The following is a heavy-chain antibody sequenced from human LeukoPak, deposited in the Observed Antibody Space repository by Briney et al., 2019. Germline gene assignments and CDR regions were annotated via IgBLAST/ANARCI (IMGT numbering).Heavy chain of an antibody. CDR3: ARHSGSGSYHSPFGN. CDR2: IYYSGST. D-gene: IGHD3-10*01. V-gene: IGHV4-39*01. Sequence: PSETLSLTCTVSGGSISSSSYYWVWIRQPPGKGLEWIGSIYYSGSTYYNPSLKSRVTISVDTSKNQFSLELTSVTAADTAVYYCARHSGSGSYHSPFGNWGQGTLVTVSS. CDR1: GGSISSSSYY. J-gene: IGHJ4*02.